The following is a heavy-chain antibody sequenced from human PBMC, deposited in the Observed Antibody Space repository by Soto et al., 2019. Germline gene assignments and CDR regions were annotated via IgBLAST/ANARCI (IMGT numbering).Heavy chain of an antibody. D-gene: IGHD4-17*01. V-gene: IGHV4-4*02. J-gene: IGHJ4*02. CDR1: GGSISSSNW. Sequence: SETLSLTCTVSGGSISSSNWWTWVRQPPGKGLEWIGEMLHSGSTSYNPSLKSRVTLSVDKSNNQFSLKLRSVTAADTAVYFCARTNGDLISFDYWGQGTPVTVS. CDR2: MLHSGST. CDR3: ARTNGDLISFDY.